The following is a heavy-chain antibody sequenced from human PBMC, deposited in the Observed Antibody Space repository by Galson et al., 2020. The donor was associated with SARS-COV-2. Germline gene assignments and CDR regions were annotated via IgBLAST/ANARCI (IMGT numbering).Heavy chain of an antibody. CDR3: ATHTRHSGTYFGQYQH. CDR1: GFTVSSKH. D-gene: IGHD1-26*01. Sequence: LSLTCAASGFTVSSKHMTWVRQAPGKGLEWVSVIYTGGTTYYSDSVKGRFTISRDSSNNSLYLQINSLRPEDTAVYYCATHTRHSGTYFGQYQHWGQGTLVTVSS. J-gene: IGHJ1*01. V-gene: IGHV3-53*01. CDR2: IYTGGTT.